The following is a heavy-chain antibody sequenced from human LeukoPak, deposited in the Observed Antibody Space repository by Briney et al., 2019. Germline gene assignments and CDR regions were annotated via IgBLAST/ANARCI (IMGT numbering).Heavy chain of an antibody. CDR1: GGSISSSSYY. CDR2: IYYSGST. CDR3: ARGNTTVTTQGYYFDY. J-gene: IGHJ4*02. Sequence: YPSETLSLTCTVSGGSISSSSYYWGWIRQPPGKGLEWIGSIYYSGSTYYNPSLKSRVTISVDTSKNQFSLKLSSVTAADTAVYYCARGNTTVTTQGYYFDYWGQGTLVTVSS. V-gene: IGHV4-39*07. D-gene: IGHD4-17*01.